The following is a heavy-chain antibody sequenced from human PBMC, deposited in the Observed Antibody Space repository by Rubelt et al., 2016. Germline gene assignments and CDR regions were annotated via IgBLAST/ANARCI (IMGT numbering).Heavy chain of an antibody. V-gene: IGHV3-48*01. Sequence: VRQAPGKGLEWVSYISTSSTTIYYADSVRGRFTISRDNAKNSLYLQLSSLRIEDTAVYYCARDRSYYDSSGYYYYHFGLEDWGQGTTVTVAS. J-gene: IGHJ6*02. CDR3: ARDRSYYDSSGYYYYHFGLED. CDR2: ISTSSTTI. D-gene: IGHD3-22*01.